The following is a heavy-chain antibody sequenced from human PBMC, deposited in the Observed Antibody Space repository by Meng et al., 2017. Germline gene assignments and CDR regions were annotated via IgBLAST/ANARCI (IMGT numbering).Heavy chain of an antibody. J-gene: IGHJ4*02. Sequence: GQLVGAGGGVVQPGGSLRLSCAASGFTFSSYAMSWVRQAPGKGLEWVGRIKSKTDGGTTDYAAPVKGRFTISRDDSKNTLYLQMNSLKTEDTAVYYCTTAGYPLYYFDYWGQGTLVTVSS. D-gene: IGHD5-12*01. CDR1: GFTFSSYA. V-gene: IGHV3-15*01. CDR2: IKSKTDGGTT. CDR3: TTAGYPLYYFDY.